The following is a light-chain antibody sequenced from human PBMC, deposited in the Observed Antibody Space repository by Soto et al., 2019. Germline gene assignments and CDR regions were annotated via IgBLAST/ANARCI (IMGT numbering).Light chain of an antibody. CDR1: QRVSSSY. J-gene: IGKJ1*01. CDR2: GAS. V-gene: IGKV3-20*01. Sequence: EIVLTQSPGTLSLSPGERATLSCSASQRVSSSYLAWYQQKPGQAPRLLIYGASSRATGIPDRFSGSGSGTDFTLTISSLEPEDFAVYYCQQYGSSPTFGQGTKVDIK. CDR3: QQYGSSPT.